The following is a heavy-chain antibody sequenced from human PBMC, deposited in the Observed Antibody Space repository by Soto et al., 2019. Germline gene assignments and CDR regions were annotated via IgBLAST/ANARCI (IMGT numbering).Heavy chain of an antibody. Sequence: EVQLVESGGDLVQPGGSLRLSCAASEFSFGSSWMTWVRQAPEKGLEWVANIKKDGSKINYLDSVRGRFTVSRDNAKNSLYLEMYSLRAEDSALYYSARDVSPGSSSLYLDAFDIWGQGTMVTVSS. J-gene: IGHJ3*02. V-gene: IGHV3-7*05. CDR1: EFSFGSSW. D-gene: IGHD6-13*01. CDR3: ARDVSPGSSSLYLDAFDI. CDR2: IKKDGSKI.